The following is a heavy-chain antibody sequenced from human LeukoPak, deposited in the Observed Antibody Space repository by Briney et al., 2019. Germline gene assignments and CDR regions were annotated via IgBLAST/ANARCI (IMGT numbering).Heavy chain of an antibody. J-gene: IGHJ3*02. CDR2: ISGSGGST. CDR1: GFTVSSNY. V-gene: IGHV3-23*01. Sequence: GGSLRLSCATSGFTVSSNYMSWVRQAPGKGLEWVSAISGSGGSTYYADSVKGRFTISRDNSKNTLYLQMNSLRAEDTAVYYCAKASYYHDSSGYYYGLAAFDIWGQGTMVTVSS. D-gene: IGHD3-22*01. CDR3: AKASYYHDSSGYYYGLAAFDI.